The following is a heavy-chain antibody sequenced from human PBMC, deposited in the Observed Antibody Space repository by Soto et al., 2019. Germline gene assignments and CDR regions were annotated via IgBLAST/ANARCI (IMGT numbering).Heavy chain of an antibody. CDR2: ISYSGYT. D-gene: IGHD3-3*01. Sequence: QVQLQESGPGRVKPSETLSLNCSVSGGSLTSYFWSWIRQPPGKGLEWLGYISYSGYTNYNPSLKSRVTISRDTSKNQFSLRLTSVTAADTDVYYCARRWSGIDYWGQGTLVTVSS. CDR3: ARRWSGIDY. J-gene: IGHJ4*02. CDR1: GGSLTSYF. V-gene: IGHV4-59*08.